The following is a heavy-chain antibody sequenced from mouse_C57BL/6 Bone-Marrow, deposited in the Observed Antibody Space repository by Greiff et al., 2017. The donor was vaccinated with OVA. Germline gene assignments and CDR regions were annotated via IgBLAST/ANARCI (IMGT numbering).Heavy chain of an antibody. J-gene: IGHJ2*01. CDR1: GYTFTDHT. Sequence: VQLQQSDAELVKPGASVKISCKVSGYTFTDHTIHWMKQRPEQGLEWIGYIYPRDGSTKYNEKFKGKDKLTADKATSTAYMQLKSLTSEYSAVYFCARSPSSSYYFYYWGQGPTLTVSS. CDR2: IYPRDGST. V-gene: IGHV1-78*01. CDR3: ARSPSSSYYFYY. D-gene: IGHD1-1*01.